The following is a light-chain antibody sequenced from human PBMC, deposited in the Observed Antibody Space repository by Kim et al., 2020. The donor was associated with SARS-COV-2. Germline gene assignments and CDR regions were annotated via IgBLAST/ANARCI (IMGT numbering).Light chain of an antibody. V-gene: IGLV2-8*01. CDR3: SSYAGSNNYV. CDR2: EVS. J-gene: IGLJ1*01. CDR1: SSDVGGYNY. Sequence: GQSVTISCTGTSSDVGGYNYVSWYQQNPGKAPKLMIYEVSKRPSGVPDRFSGSKSGNTASLTVSGLQAEDEADYYCSSYAGSNNYVFGTGTKVTVL.